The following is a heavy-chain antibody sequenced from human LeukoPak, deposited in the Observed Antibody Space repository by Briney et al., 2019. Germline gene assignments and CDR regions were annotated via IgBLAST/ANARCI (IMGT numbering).Heavy chain of an antibody. CDR3: ARRSGIQLLNWFDP. J-gene: IGHJ5*02. D-gene: IGHD5-18*01. CDR1: GGSVSSGSYY. CDR2: INHSGST. Sequence: PSETLSLTCTVSGGSVSSGSYYWSWIRQPPGKGLEWIGEINHSGSTNYNPSLKSRVTISVDTSKNQFSLKLSSVTAADTAVYYCARRSGIQLLNWFDPWGQGTLVTVSS. V-gene: IGHV4-39*07.